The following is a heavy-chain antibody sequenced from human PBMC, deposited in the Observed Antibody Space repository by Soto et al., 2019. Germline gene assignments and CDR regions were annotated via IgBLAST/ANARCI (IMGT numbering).Heavy chain of an antibody. V-gene: IGHV1-69*01. CDR2: FIPVYRTL. CDR1: GGSFGNSA. CDR3: ATRCIWIGYFTVDS. J-gene: IGHJ4*02. D-gene: IGHD3-3*01. Sequence: QVQLVQSGAEVKKPGSSVKVSCKASGGSFGNSAINCVRQTPGQGLEWLGGFIPVYRTLNYAQKFQGRVTITADEATGTAYMTLSSLASDDTAVYYCATRCIWIGYFTVDSWGQGTRCTVSS.